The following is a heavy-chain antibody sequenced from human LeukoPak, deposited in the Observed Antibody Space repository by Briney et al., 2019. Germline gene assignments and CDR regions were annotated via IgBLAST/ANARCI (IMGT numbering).Heavy chain of an antibody. CDR3: ARDKEQDDSSGYDPYYFDY. D-gene: IGHD3-22*01. V-gene: IGHV1-69*04. J-gene: IGHJ4*02. CDR2: IIPILGIA. CDR1: GGTFSSYA. Sequence: SVKVSCKASGGTFSSYAISWVRQAPGQGIEWMGRIIPILGIANYAQKFQGRVTITADKSTSTAYMELSSLRSEDTAVYYCARDKEQDDSSGYDPYYFDYWGQGTLVTVSS.